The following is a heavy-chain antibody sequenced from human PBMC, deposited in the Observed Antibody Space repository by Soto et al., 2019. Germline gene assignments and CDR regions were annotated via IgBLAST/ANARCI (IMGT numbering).Heavy chain of an antibody. CDR3: AREGNLEYSSSTSGYYYYYYGMDV. CDR1: GYSFTSYW. CDR2: IDPSDSYT. J-gene: IGHJ6*02. D-gene: IGHD6-6*01. V-gene: IGHV5-10-1*01. Sequence: GESLKISCKGSGYSFTSYWISWVRQMPGKGLEWMGRIDPSDSYTNYSPSFQGHVTISADKSISTAYLQWSSLKASDTAMYYCAREGNLEYSSSTSGYYYYYYGMDVWGQGTTVTVSS.